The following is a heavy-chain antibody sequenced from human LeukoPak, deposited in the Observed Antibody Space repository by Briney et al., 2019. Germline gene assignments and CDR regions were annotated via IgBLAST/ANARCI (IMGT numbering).Heavy chain of an antibody. CDR3: ARDQEWLGFDY. D-gene: IGHD6-19*01. Sequence: PSETLSLTCAVYGGSFSGYYWSWIRQPPGKGLEWIGEINHSGSTNYNPSLKSRVTISVDTSKNQFSLKLSSVTAADTAVYYCARDQEWLGFDYWGQGTLATVSS. CDR1: GGSFSGYY. CDR2: INHSGST. J-gene: IGHJ4*02. V-gene: IGHV4-34*01.